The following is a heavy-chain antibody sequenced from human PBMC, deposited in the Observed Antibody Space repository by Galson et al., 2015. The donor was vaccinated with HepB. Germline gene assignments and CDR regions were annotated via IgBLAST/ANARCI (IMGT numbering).Heavy chain of an antibody. V-gene: IGHV3-30*02. CDR2: IRYDGSDK. J-gene: IGHJ4*02. Sequence: SLRLSCAASGFTFSRHAMHWVRHAAGKGLEWVAFIRYDGSDKYFADSVKGRFTISRDNSKNTLYLQMKSLRAEDTALYYCAKAGPCDSSSCSQWCFDDWGQGTLVTVSS. CDR3: AKAGPCDSSSCSQWCFDD. D-gene: IGHD3-22*01. CDR1: GFTFSRHA.